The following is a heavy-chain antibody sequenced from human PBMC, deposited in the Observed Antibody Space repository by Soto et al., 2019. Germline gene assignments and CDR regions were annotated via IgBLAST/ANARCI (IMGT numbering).Heavy chain of an antibody. CDR3: ARLGWLAYYYYGMDV. V-gene: IGHV4-31*03. D-gene: IGHD2-21*01. Sequence: QVQLQESGPGLVKPSQTLSLTCTVSGGSISSGGYYWSWIRQHPGKGLEWIGYIYYSGSTYYNPSLKSRVTIXXDXSKXQFSLKLSSVTAADTAVYYCARLGWLAYYYYGMDVWGQGTTVTVSS. CDR1: GGSISSGGYY. J-gene: IGHJ6*02. CDR2: IYYSGST.